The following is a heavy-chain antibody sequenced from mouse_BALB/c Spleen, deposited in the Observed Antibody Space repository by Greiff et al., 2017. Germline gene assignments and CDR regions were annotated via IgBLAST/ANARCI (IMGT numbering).Heavy chain of an antibody. CDR2: ISSGGSYT. V-gene: IGHV5-9-4*01. J-gene: IGHJ3*01. CDR1: GFTFSSYA. Sequence: EVQRVESGGGLVKPGGSLKLSCAASGFTFSSYAMSWVRQSPEKRLEWVAEISSGGSYTYYPDTVTGRFTISRDNAKNTLYLEMSSLRSEDTAMYYCARKGIYYDYPFAYWGQGTLVTVSA. D-gene: IGHD2-4*01. CDR3: ARKGIYYDYPFAY.